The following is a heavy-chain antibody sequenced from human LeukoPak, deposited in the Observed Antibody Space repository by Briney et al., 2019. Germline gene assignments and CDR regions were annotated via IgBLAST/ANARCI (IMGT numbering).Heavy chain of an antibody. CDR2: INPNSVGT. CDR1: GFTFTAFY. D-gene: IGHD3-22*01. J-gene: IGHJ5*02. Sequence: GASLKVSCKASGFTFTAFYMHWVRQAPGQGLEWMGWINPNSVGTNYAQKFQGRVNMTRDTSISTAYVELSRLRSDDTAVYYCARDYYDSSGYYHGDGNWFDPWGQGTLVTVSS. CDR3: ARDYYDSSGYYHGDGNWFDP. V-gene: IGHV1-2*02.